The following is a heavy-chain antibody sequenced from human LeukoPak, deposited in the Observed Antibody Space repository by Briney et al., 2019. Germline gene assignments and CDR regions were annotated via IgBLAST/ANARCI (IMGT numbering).Heavy chain of an antibody. CDR1: GGSFSGYY. CDR2: VNHSGST. D-gene: IGHD6-6*01. Sequence: PSETLSLTCAVYGGSFSGYYWSWIRQPPGKGLEWIGEVNHSGSTNYNPSLKSRVTISVDTSKNQFSLKLSSVTAADTAVYYCARGVPYSSSDYWGQGTLVTVSS. CDR3: ARGVPYSSSDY. V-gene: IGHV4-34*01. J-gene: IGHJ4*02.